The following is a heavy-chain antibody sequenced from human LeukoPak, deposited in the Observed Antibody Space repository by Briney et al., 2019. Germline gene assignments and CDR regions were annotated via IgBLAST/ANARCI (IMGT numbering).Heavy chain of an antibody. CDR2: FSGSGGTT. D-gene: IGHD2-8*01. Sequence: YPGGSLRLSCAASGFTFSSYAMNWVGQAPGRGLEWVSGFSGSGGTTYYADSVKGRFTISRDNSNNTLYLQMNSLRAEDTAVYYCANGNRCTSPNCLGYYYFYMDVWGKGTTVTVSS. CDR1: GFTFSSYA. CDR3: ANGNRCTSPNCLGYYYFYMDV. V-gene: IGHV3-23*01. J-gene: IGHJ6*03.